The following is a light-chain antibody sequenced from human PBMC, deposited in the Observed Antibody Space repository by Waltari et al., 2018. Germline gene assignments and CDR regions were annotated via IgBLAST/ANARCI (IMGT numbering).Light chain of an antibody. CDR3: QKYNTALPELT. V-gene: IGKV1-27*01. CDR1: QGIGNN. CDR2: AAS. J-gene: IGKJ4*01. Sequence: IQMTPSPSSLSASVGDRVTITCRASQGIGNNLVWYQQKPGKVPKVLIYAASTLQSGVPSRFSGSGSGTDFTLTISSLQPEDVATYYCQKYNTALPELTFGGGTKVEIK.